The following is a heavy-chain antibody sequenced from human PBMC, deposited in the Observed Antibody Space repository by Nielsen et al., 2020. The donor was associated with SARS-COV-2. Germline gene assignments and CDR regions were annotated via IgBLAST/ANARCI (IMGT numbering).Heavy chain of an antibody. CDR3: ARVWSGWWFDP. Sequence: SETLSLTCAVSGGSISSSNWWSWVRQPPGKGLEWIGEIYHSGSTNYNPPLKSRVTISVDKSKNQFSLKLSSVTAAETAVYYCARVWSGWWFDPWGQGTLVTVSS. J-gene: IGHJ5*02. V-gene: IGHV4-4*02. CDR1: GGSISSSNW. D-gene: IGHD3/OR15-3a*01. CDR2: IYHSGST.